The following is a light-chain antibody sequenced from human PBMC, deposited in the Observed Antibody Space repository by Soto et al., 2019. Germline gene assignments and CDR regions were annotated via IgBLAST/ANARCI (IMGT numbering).Light chain of an antibody. J-gene: IGKJ4*01. V-gene: IGKV3-15*01. CDR1: QSVSTN. Sequence: EIEMTQSPATLSVSPGERATLSCRASQSVSTNLAWYQQKPGQAPRLLIYGASTRAPGIPARFSGSGSGTAVNLTVSSLQSEDFAIYYCQQYNRWPPWLTFGGGPKVEVK. CDR2: GAS. CDR3: QQYNRWPPWLT.